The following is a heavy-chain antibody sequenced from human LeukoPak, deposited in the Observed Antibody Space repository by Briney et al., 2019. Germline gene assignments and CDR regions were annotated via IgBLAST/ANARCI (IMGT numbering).Heavy chain of an antibody. CDR1: GDTFERYA. Sequence: ASVKVSCKTSGDTFERYAVAWVRQAPGQGLEWMGGVIPMFDTTDYVEKFKGRITITADESTSTVYMDLTNLRSEDTAFYFCARVVVAVAVDTPESVLHESWGQGTLVIVSS. CDR2: VIPMFDTT. CDR3: ARVVVAVAVDTPESVLHES. J-gene: IGHJ4*02. V-gene: IGHV1-69*13. D-gene: IGHD6-19*01.